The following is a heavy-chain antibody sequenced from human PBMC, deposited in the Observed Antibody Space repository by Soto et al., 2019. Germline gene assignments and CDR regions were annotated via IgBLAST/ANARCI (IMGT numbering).Heavy chain of an antibody. D-gene: IGHD1-20*01. CDR2: IIPIFGTT. J-gene: IGHJ6*02. CDR3: ARGYNWYNWTTFYYYYGMDV. Sequence: ASVKVSCKASGGTFSSYAISWVRQAPGQGLEWKGGIIPIFGTTNYAQKFQGRVTFTADESTSTAYMELSSLSSEDTAVYYFARGYNWYNWTTFYYYYGMDVWGQGTTVTVSS. V-gene: IGHV1-69*13. CDR1: GGTFSSYA.